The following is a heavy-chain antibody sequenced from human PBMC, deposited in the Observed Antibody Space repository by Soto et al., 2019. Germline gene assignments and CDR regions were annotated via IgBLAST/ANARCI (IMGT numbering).Heavy chain of an antibody. CDR3: ARCVGAVAGSN. V-gene: IGHV3-7*05. CDR2: IKGDGSEK. D-gene: IGHD6-19*01. Sequence: EVQLVESGGGLVQPGGSLRLSCVASGFTLSSYWMSWVRQAPGKGPEWVANIKGDGSEKYYADSVKGRFTISRDNAKNSLLLDMNSLRAEDTARYYCARCVGAVAGSNLGQGTLVTVSS. CDR1: GFTLSSYW. J-gene: IGHJ1*01.